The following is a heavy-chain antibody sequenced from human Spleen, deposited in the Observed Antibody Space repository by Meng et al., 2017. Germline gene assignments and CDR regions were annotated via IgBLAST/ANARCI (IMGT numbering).Heavy chain of an antibody. D-gene: IGHD2-15*01. CDR2: IYYSGST. V-gene: IGHV4-30-4*01. CDR3: ARVGACSGGSCYYRLFDY. Sequence: QVQLQESGPGLVKPSQTLSLTCTVSGGSINNADSYWSWIRQPPGKGLEWIGYIYYSGSTYYNPSLKSRVTMSVDTSKDQFSLKLSSVTAADTAVYYCARVGACSGGSCYYRLFDYWGQGTLVTVSS. CDR1: GGSINNADSY. J-gene: IGHJ4*02.